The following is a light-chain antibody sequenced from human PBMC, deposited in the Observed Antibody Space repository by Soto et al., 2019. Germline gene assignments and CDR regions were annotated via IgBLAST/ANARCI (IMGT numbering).Light chain of an antibody. CDR3: CSYAGGTSVV. Sequence: QSALTQPASVSGSPGQSITISCTGTSSDVGGYNYVSWYQQHPGKAPKLMIYQDIERPSGVSNRFSASKSGNTASLTISGLQTEDEADYYCCSYAGGTSVVFGGGTKLTVL. J-gene: IGLJ2*01. CDR1: SSDVGGYNY. CDR2: QDI. V-gene: IGLV2-23*01.